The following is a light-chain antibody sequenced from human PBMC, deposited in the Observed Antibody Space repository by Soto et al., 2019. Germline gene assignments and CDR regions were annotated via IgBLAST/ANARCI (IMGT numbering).Light chain of an antibody. J-gene: IGLJ1*01. V-gene: IGLV1-40*01. CDR2: ANS. Sequence: QSALTQPPSVSGAPGQRVTISCTGSSSHIGAGFDVHWYQQLPGTAPKLLIYANSNRPSGVPDRFSGSKSGSSASLAITGLQAEDEADYYCSSHAGSSAFYVFGTGTKVTVL. CDR1: SSHIGAGFD. CDR3: SSHAGSSAFYV.